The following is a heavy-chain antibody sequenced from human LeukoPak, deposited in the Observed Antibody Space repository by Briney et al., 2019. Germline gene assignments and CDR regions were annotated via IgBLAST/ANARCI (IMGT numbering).Heavy chain of an antibody. J-gene: IGHJ3*02. CDR3: ARAKPGVVGAIDAFDI. D-gene: IGHD1-26*01. Sequence: SVKVSCKASGGTFSSYAISWVRQAPGQGLEWMGGIIPIFGTANYAQKFQGRVTITTDESTSTAYMELSSLRSEDTAVYYCARAKPGVVGAIDAFDIWGQGTMVTVSS. V-gene: IGHV1-69*05. CDR2: IIPIFGTA. CDR1: GGTFSSYA.